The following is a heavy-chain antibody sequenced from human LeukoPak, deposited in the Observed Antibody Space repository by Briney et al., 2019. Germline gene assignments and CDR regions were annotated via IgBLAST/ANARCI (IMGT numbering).Heavy chain of an antibody. CDR1: GGTISSYY. CDR3: ARFYFDSSGYYYFDY. D-gene: IGHD3-22*01. CDR2: IYYSGST. J-gene: IGHJ4*02. Sequence: SETLSLTCTVSGGTISSYYWSWIRQPPGKGLEWIGYIYYSGSTNYNPSLKSRVTISVDTSKNQFSLKLSSVTAADTDVYYCARFYFDSSGYYYFDYWGQGTLVTVSS. V-gene: IGHV4-59*01.